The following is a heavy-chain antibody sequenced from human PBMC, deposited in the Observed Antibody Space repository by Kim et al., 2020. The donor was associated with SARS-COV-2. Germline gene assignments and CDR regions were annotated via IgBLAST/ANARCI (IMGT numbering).Heavy chain of an antibody. V-gene: IGHV1-69*13. CDR1: GGTFSSYA. Sequence: SVKVSCKASGGTFSSYAISWVRQAPGQGLEWMGGIIPIFGTANYAQKFQGRVTITADESTSTAYMELSSLRSEDTAVYYCARDQIVVVPAATGNWFDPWGQGTLVTVSS. D-gene: IGHD2-2*01. J-gene: IGHJ5*02. CDR3: ARDQIVVVPAATGNWFDP. CDR2: IIPIFGTA.